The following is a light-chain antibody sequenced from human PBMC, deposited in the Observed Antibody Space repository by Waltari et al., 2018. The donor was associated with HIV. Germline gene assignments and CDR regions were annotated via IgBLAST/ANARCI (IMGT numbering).Light chain of an antibody. CDR3: VGWDASLSAYV. J-gene: IGLJ1*01. CDR2: KNI. CDR1: SSNIGNDN. V-gene: IGLV1-47*01. Sequence: QSVLTHPLPASGPPGQRVTLSCSVSSSNIGNDNVSSYQQLPGTTPKLLIYKNIQRPSGVPDRFAGSKSGTSAYLAISGLRSEDEADYYCVGWDASLSAYVFGAGTKVTVL.